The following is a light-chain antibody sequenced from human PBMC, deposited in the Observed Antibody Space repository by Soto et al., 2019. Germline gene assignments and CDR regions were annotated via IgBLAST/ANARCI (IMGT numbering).Light chain of an antibody. CDR3: QQYNNWPLT. V-gene: IGKV3-15*01. CDR2: GAS. J-gene: IGKJ1*01. Sequence: EILMTQSPFTLSVSPGERATLSCGASQSVSSNLAWYQQKPGQAPRLLIYGASTRATGIPARFSGSGSGTEFTLTISSLQSEDFAVYYCQQYNNWPLTFGQGTKVDIK. CDR1: QSVSSN.